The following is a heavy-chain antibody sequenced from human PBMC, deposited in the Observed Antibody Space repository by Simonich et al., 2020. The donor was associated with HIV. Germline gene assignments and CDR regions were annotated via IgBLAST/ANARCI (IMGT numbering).Heavy chain of an antibody. CDR3: VRRIAATATHYFDY. V-gene: IGHV4-39*01. D-gene: IGHD6-13*01. CDR1: GGSISSSSYY. Sequence: QLQLQESGPALVKPSETLSLTCTVSGGSISSSSYYWGWTRQPPGKGLEGIGSVYYSGSTYYNPSLKKRVTISVDTSKNQFSLKLSSVTAADTAVYYCVRRIAATATHYFDYWGQGTLVTVSS. CDR2: VYYSGST. J-gene: IGHJ4*02.